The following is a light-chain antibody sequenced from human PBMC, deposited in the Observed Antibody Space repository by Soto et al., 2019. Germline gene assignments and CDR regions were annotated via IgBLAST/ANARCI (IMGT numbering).Light chain of an antibody. CDR1: SSNIGAGYD. V-gene: IGLV1-40*01. CDR3: HSYDSSLSGYVV. CDR2: GNT. J-gene: IGLJ2*01. Sequence: QSVLTQPPSVSGAPGQWVTISCTGSSSNIGAGYDVPWYQQLPGTAPKLLIYGNTKRPSGVPDRFSGSKSGTSASLAITGLRPEDEADYYCHSYDSSLSGYVVFGGGTKLTVL.